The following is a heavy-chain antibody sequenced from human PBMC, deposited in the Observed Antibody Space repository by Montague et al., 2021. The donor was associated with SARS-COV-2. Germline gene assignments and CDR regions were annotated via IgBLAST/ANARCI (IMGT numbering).Heavy chain of an antibody. CDR2: ISSTGGST. J-gene: IGHJ5*02. D-gene: IGHD3-10*01. V-gene: IGHV3-23*01. Sequence: FLRLSCAASGFTFSSYAMIWVRQALGKGLEWVSTISSTGGSTYYADSVKGRFVISRDNSRNTVYMQMDNLRAEDTAVYYCAKGFTYYFASGGYPNYFDPWGQGTLVTVSS. CDR1: GFTFSSYA. CDR3: AKGFTYYFASGGYPNYFDP.